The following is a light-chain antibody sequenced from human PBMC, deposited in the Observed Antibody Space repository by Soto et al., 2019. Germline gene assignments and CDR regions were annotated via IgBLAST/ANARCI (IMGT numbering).Light chain of an antibody. Sequence: DVVMTQSPLSLPVTLGQPASISCRSNQSLVHSDGIAYFSWFQQRPGRSPRRLIYKVSNRDSGVPARFSGSGSGTDFALKISRVEAEDVGVYYCMQGTHWRITFGEGTRLEIK. CDR1: QSLVHSDGIAY. J-gene: IGKJ5*01. CDR3: MQGTHWRIT. CDR2: KVS. V-gene: IGKV2-30*02.